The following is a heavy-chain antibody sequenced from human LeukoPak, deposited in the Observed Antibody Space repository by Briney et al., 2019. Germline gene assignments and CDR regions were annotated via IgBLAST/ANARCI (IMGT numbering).Heavy chain of an antibody. CDR2: IIPILGIA. CDR3: ARVTFYDSSGYYSSYYYYYGMDV. V-gene: IGHV1-69*04. D-gene: IGHD3-22*01. Sequence: GASVKVSCKASGGTFSSYAISWVRQAPGQGLEWMGRIIPILGIANYAQKFQGRVTITADKSTSTAYMELSSLRSEDTAVCYCARVTFYDSSGYYSSYYYYYGMDVWGQGTTVTVSS. J-gene: IGHJ6*02. CDR1: GGTFSSYA.